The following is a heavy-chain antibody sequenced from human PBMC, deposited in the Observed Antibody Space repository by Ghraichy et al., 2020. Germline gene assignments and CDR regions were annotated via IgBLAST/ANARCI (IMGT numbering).Heavy chain of an antibody. Sequence: GGSLRLSCAASGFAFNNYGMHWVRQAPGKGLEWVAVIWFDGSIKYYADSVKGRFTISRDNSKNTLILQMNGLRAEDTAVYYCARGDCSSASCYILRQWGQGTLVIVSS. J-gene: IGHJ4*02. V-gene: IGHV3-33*01. CDR3: ARGDCSSASCYILRQ. CDR1: GFAFNNYG. CDR2: IWFDGSIK. D-gene: IGHD2-2*02.